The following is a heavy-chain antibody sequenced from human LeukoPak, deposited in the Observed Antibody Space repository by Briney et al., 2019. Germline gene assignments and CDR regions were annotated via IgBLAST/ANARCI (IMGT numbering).Heavy chain of an antibody. Sequence: SQTLSLTCAISVDSVSTNSVGWHWIRQSPSRGLEWLGKTYYRSKWYIDYAVSVKSRITINPDTSKNRFSLQLNSVTPEDTAVYYCARSRNYAFDYWGQGALVTVSS. J-gene: IGHJ4*02. CDR3: ARSRNYAFDY. V-gene: IGHV6-1*01. D-gene: IGHD2-2*01. CDR1: VDSVSTNSVG. CDR2: TYYRSKWYI.